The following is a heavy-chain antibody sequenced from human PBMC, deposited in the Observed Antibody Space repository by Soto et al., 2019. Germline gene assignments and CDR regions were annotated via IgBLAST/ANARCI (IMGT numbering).Heavy chain of an antibody. CDR3: AKVNYYDSSGYYTGSDAFDI. CDR2: ISGSGGST. V-gene: IGHV3-23*01. CDR1: GFTFSSYA. J-gene: IGHJ3*02. Sequence: EVQLLESGGGLVQPGGSLRLSCAASGFTFSSYAMSWVRQAPGKGLEWVSAISGSGGSTYYADSVKGRFRISRDNSKNTLNLQMNSLRAEDTAVYYCAKVNYYDSSGYYTGSDAFDIWGQGTMVTVSS. D-gene: IGHD3-22*01.